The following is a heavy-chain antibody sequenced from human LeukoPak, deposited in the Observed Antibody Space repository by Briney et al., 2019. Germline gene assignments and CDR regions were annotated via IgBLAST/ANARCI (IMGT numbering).Heavy chain of an antibody. CDR3: ARGGGYCSGVSCYSLDY. CDR1: GGSFSGDY. D-gene: IGHD2-15*01. J-gene: IGHJ4*02. CDR2: INHSGST. Sequence: PETPSLSSAVCGGSFSGDYWCRIRQTPEEGLERIGQINHSGSTKYNPSPKSRVTISVDTSKNQFSLKLSSVTAADTAVYYCARGGGYCSGVSCYSLDYWGQGTLVTVSS. V-gene: IGHV4-34*01.